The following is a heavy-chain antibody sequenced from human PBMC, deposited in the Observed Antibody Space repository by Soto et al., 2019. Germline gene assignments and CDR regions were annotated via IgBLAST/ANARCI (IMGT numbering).Heavy chain of an antibody. CDR2: IYYSGST. D-gene: IGHD3-10*01. CDR1: GGSISSGGYY. V-gene: IGHV4-31*03. Sequence: SETLSLTCTVSGGSISSGGYYWSWIRQHPGKGLEWIGYIYYSGSTYYNPSLKSRVTISVDTSKNQFSLKLSSVTAADTAVYYCARDKYYYGSGSHPHYGMDVWGQGTTVTVSS. J-gene: IGHJ6*02. CDR3: ARDKYYYGSGSHPHYGMDV.